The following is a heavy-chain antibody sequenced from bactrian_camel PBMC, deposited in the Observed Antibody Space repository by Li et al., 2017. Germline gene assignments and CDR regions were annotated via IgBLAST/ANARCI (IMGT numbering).Heavy chain of an antibody. CDR1: GFTFSSYW. V-gene: IGHV3S1*01. CDR3: AAQVVDEWVLGGHAGLY. D-gene: IGHD3*01. J-gene: IGHJ4*01. Sequence: QLVESGGGSVQAGGSLRLSCAASGFTFSSYWMYWVRQAQGKGLEWVSSINSGGGTTYYADSVKGRFTISRDNAKNTVYLQMNALTSEDTALYYCAAQVVDEWVLGGHAGLYWGQGTQVTVS. CDR2: INSGGGTT.